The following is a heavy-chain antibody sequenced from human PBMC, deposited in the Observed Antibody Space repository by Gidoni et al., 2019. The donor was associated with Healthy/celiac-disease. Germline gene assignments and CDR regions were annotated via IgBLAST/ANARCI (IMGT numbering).Heavy chain of an antibody. CDR2: INAGNGNT. J-gene: IGHJ6*02. CDR1: GYTFTSYA. CDR3: ARDQPLRFLEWGYYYGMDV. V-gene: IGHV1-3*01. Sequence: QVQLVQSGAEVKKPGASVKVSCKASGYTFTSYAMHWVRQAPGQRLEWMGWINAGNGNTKYSQKFQGRVTITRDTSASTAYMELSSLRSEDTAVYYCARDQPLRFLEWGYYYGMDVWGQGTTVTVSS. D-gene: IGHD3-3*01.